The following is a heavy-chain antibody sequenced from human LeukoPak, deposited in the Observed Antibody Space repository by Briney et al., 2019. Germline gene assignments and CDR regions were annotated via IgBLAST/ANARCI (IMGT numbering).Heavy chain of an antibody. CDR2: IDHSGST. V-gene: IGHV4-34*01. D-gene: IGHD3-3*01. CDR3: ARGRITIFGEFIDY. Sequence: PSETLSLTCAVYGGSFCGYYWSWIRQPPGEGLEWIGEIDHSGSTNYNPSLKSRVTISVDTSKNQFSLKLSSVTAADTAVYYCARGRITIFGEFIDYWGQGTLVTVSS. CDR1: GGSFCGYY. J-gene: IGHJ4*02.